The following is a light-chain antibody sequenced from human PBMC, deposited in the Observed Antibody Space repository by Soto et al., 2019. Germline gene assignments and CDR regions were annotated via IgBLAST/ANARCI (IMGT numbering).Light chain of an antibody. J-gene: IGLJ3*02. CDR1: NNDVGNYKL. CDR3: SSYAGTSTWV. CDR2: EGT. V-gene: IGLV2-23*01. Sequence: QSVLTQPASVSESPGQSITISCTGTNNDVGNYKLVSWFQHHLGKAPKLIIYEGTKRPSGVSNRFSASQSGNTASLTISGLQAEDEADYYCSSYAGTSTWVFGGGIKLTVL.